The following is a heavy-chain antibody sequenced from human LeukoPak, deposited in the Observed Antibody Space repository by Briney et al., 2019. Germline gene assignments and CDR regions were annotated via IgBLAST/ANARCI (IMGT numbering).Heavy chain of an antibody. V-gene: IGHV4-59*12. CDR3: ARDSPSPYCSGGSCINDAFDI. J-gene: IGHJ3*02. CDR1: GGSISSYY. CDR2: IYYSGST. Sequence: SETLSLTCTVSGGSISSYYWSWIRQPPGKGLEWIGYIYYSGSTNYNPSLKSRVTISVDTSKNQFSLKLSSVTAADTAVYYYARDSPSPYCSGGSCINDAFDIWGQGTMVTVSS. D-gene: IGHD2-15*01.